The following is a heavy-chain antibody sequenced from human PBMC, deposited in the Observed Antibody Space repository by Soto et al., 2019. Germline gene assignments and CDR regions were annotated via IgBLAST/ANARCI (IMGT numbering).Heavy chain of an antibody. Sequence: ASVKVSCKVSGYTLTELSMHWVRQAPGKGLEWMGGFDPEDGATIYAQKFQGRVTMTEDTSTDTAYMELSSLRYEDTAVYYCATLRNDFWSAPNNWFDPWSQGTLVIASS. V-gene: IGHV1-24*01. CDR2: FDPEDGAT. D-gene: IGHD3-3*01. CDR3: ATLRNDFWSAPNNWFDP. J-gene: IGHJ5*02. CDR1: GYTLTELS.